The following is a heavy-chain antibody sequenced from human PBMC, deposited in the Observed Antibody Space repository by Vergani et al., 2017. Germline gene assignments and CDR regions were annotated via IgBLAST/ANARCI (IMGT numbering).Heavy chain of an antibody. D-gene: IGHD2-15*01. CDR3: ARMYCSGGSCYPVAFDI. CDR1: GFSLSTSGMR. Sequence: QVTLKESGPALVKPTQTLTLTCTFSGFSLSTSGMRVSWIRQPPGKALEWLARIDWDDDKFYSTSLKTRLTISKDTSKNQVVLTMTNMYPVDTATYYCARMYCSGGSCYPVAFDIWGQGTMVTVSS. CDR2: IDWDDDK. J-gene: IGHJ3*02. V-gene: IGHV2-70*04.